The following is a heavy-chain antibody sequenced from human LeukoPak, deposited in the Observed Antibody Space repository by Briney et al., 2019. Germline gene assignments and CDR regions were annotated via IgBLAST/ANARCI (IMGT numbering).Heavy chain of an antibody. CDR1: GYSFTDYY. CDR3: ARVMFKLAQKYDFWSGYFLSPDY. J-gene: IGHJ4*02. D-gene: IGHD3-3*01. V-gene: IGHV1-2*02. Sequence: ASVKVSCKASGYSFTDYYMHWVRQAPGQGLEWMGWIIPNSGDTNFAEKFQGRVTMTRDTSINTAYLELSRLGSDDTAVYYCARVMFKLAQKYDFWSGYFLSPDYWGQGTLVTVSS. CDR2: IIPNSGDT.